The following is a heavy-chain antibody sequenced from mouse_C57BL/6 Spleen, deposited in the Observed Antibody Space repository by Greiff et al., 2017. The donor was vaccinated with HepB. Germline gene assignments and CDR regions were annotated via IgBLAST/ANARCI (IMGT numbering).Heavy chain of an antibody. D-gene: IGHD1-1*01. J-gene: IGHJ4*01. CDR1: GYTFTGYW. V-gene: IGHV1-9*01. Sequence: VQLQQSGAELMKPGASVKLSCKATGYTFTGYWIEWVKQRPGHGLEWIGEILPGSGSTNYNKKFKGKATFTADTSSNTAYMQLSSLTTEDSAIYYCARVTTVVATSGDAMDYWGQGTSVTVSS. CDR2: ILPGSGST. CDR3: ARVTTVVATSGDAMDY.